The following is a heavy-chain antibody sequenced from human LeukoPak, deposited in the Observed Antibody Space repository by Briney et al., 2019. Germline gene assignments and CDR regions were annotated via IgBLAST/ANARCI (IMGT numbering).Heavy chain of an antibody. CDR3: ARGYSSSWNYLDY. CDR1: GGSISNYW. Sequence: SETLSLTCTVSGGSISNYWWSWIRQPPGKGLEWIGYVFDSGSTNYNPSLKSRVTISVDTSKKQFSLKVRSVTAADTAVYYCARGYSSSWNYLDYWGQGTLVTVSS. V-gene: IGHV4-59*01. CDR2: VFDSGST. J-gene: IGHJ4*02. D-gene: IGHD6-13*01.